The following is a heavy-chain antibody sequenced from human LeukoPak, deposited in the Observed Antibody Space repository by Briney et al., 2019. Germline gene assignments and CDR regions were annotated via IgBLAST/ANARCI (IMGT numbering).Heavy chain of an antibody. V-gene: IGHV3-7*03. J-gene: IGHJ4*02. CDR1: GSTFSGYW. CDR3: ARGRGIDY. D-gene: IGHD3-10*01. Sequence: TGGSLRLSCAASGSTFSGYWMTWVRQAPGKGLEWVANIKQDGSEKYNVDSVKGRFTISRDNAKNSLYLQMNSLRAEDTAVYYCARGRGIDYWGQGTLVTVSS. CDR2: IKQDGSEK.